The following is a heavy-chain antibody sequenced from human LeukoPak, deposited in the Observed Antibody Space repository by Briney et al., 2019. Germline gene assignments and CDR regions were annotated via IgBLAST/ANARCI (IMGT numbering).Heavy chain of an antibody. CDR2: ISAYNGNT. Sequence: ASVKVSCKASGNTFSRSAITWVRQAPGQGLEWMGWISAYNGNTNYAQKLQGRVTMTTDTSTSTAYMELRSLRSDDTAVYYCARSPIYSYGYFFDYWGQGTLVTVSS. CDR1: GNTFSRSA. D-gene: IGHD5-18*01. V-gene: IGHV1-18*01. CDR3: ARSPIYSYGYFFDY. J-gene: IGHJ4*02.